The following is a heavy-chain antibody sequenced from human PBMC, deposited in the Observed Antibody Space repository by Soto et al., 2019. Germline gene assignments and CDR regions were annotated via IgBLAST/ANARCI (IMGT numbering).Heavy chain of an antibody. Sequence: QVQLVQSGAEVKKPGASVKVSCKASGYTFTGYYMHCVRQAPGQGLEWMVWINPNSGGTNYAQKFQGWVTMTRDTSISTAYMELSRLRSDDTAVYYCARGDCSSTSCPMDVWGQGTTVTVSS. CDR3: ARGDCSSTSCPMDV. CDR2: INPNSGGT. J-gene: IGHJ6*02. CDR1: GYTFTGYY. V-gene: IGHV1-2*04. D-gene: IGHD2-2*01.